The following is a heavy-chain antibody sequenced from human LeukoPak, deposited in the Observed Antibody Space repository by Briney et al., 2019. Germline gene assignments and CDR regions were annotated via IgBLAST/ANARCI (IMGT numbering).Heavy chain of an antibody. CDR3: ARGFESCSGGSCFKD. Sequence: PGGSLRLSCAASGFIVSSNYMSWVRQAPGKGLEWVSLIYSSGSTYYTASVKGRFTISRDHSKNTLYLQMNSLRAEDAALYYCARGFESCSGGSCFKDWGQGTLVTVSS. CDR1: GFIVSSNY. CDR2: IYSSGST. V-gene: IGHV3-53*01. J-gene: IGHJ4*02. D-gene: IGHD2-15*01.